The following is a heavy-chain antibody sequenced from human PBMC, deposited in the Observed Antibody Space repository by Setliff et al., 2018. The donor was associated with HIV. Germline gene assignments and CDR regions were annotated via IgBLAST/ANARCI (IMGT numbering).Heavy chain of an antibody. CDR3: SREGSSDSSPGGHDVFDI. CDR1: GYTFTDYY. CDR2: INPNSGGT. Sequence: ASVKVSCKASGYTFTDYYINWVRQAPGQGLEWMGWINPNSGGTNYAQRFQGRVTMTRDTSIGTAYMELRRLRSDDTAVYYCSREGSSDSSPGGHDVFDIWGQGTMVTVSS. D-gene: IGHD3-22*01. J-gene: IGHJ3*02. V-gene: IGHV1-2*02.